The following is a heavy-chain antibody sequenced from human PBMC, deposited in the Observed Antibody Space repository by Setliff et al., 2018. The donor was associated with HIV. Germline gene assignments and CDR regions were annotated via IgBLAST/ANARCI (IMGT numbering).Heavy chain of an antibody. CDR1: GGTFTSSA. CDR3: ASPRLDWSFSHFDY. D-gene: IGHD3-9*01. V-gene: IGHV1-69*13. CDR2: IIPHFDAP. J-gene: IGHJ4*02. Sequence: ASVKVSCKASGGTFTSSAISWVRQARGQGPEWMGAIIPHFDAPQYAQKFQGRVTITADQSTSTAYMELSGLTSEDTAVYYCASPRLDWSFSHFDYWGQGTPVTVSS.